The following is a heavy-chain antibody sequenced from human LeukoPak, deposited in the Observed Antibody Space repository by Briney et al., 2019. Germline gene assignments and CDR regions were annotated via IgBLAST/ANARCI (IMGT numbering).Heavy chain of an antibody. Sequence: PSETLSLTCTVSGGSISSYYWSRIRQPPGKGLEWNGDIYYSGSTNYNPSPKSRVPISVDTSKNQFSLKLSSVTAADTAVYYCARDRLGYSGYGHYFDYWGQGTLVTVSS. CDR3: ARDRLGYSGYGHYFDY. CDR2: IYYSGST. CDR1: GGSISSYY. J-gene: IGHJ4*02. V-gene: IGHV4-59*01. D-gene: IGHD5-12*01.